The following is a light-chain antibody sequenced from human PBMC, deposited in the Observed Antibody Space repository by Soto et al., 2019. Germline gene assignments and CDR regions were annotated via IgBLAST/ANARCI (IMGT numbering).Light chain of an antibody. CDR1: SSDVGGYNY. Sequence: QSFLTQPASVSGSPGRSITISCTGTSSDVGGYNYVSWYQQHPGKAPKLMIYEVSNRPPGVSNRFSGSKSGNTASLTISGLQAEDEADYYCSSYTSSSLAFGAGTKVTVL. CDR2: EVS. J-gene: IGLJ1*01. CDR3: SSYTSSSLA. V-gene: IGLV2-14*01.